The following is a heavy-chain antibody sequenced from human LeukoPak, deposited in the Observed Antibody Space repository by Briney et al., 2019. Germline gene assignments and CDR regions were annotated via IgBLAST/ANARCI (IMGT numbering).Heavy chain of an antibody. D-gene: IGHD3-22*01. CDR2: ISAYNGNT. V-gene: IGHV1-18*01. CDR1: GYTFTSYG. J-gene: IGHJ6*02. Sequence: ASVEVSCKASGYTFTSYGISWVRQAPGQGLEWMGWISAYNGNTNYAQKLQGRVTMTTDTSTSTAYMELRSLRSDDTAVYYCASGYYDSSEDGMDVWGQGTTVTVSS. CDR3: ASGYYDSSEDGMDV.